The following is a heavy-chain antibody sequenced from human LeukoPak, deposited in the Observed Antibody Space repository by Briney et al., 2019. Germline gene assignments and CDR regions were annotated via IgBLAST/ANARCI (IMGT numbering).Heavy chain of an antibody. J-gene: IGHJ6*02. D-gene: IGHD3-10*01. CDR2: ISGSGGST. Sequence: PGGSLRLSCAASGFTFSSYAMSWVRQAPGKGLEWVSAISGSGGSTYYADSVKGRFTISRDNSKNTLYLQMNSLRAEDTAVYYCAKFHVGSGFGELFHPYYYGMDVWGQGTTVTVSS. CDR1: GFTFSSYA. V-gene: IGHV3-23*01. CDR3: AKFHVGSGFGELFHPYYYGMDV.